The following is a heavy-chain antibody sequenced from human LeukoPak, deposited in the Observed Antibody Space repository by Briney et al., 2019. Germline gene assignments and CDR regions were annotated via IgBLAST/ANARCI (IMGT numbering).Heavy chain of an antibody. D-gene: IGHD3-9*01. J-gene: IGHJ3*02. CDR3: ARDSHLLRYFDLENAFDI. CDR1: GYTFTSYA. CDR2: INAGNGNT. V-gene: IGHV1-3*01. Sequence: ASVKVSCKASGYTFTSYAMHWVRQAPGQRLEWMGWINAGNGNTKYSQKFQGRVTITRDTSASTAYMELSSLRSEDTAVYYCARDSHLLRYFDLENAFDIWGQGTMVTVSS.